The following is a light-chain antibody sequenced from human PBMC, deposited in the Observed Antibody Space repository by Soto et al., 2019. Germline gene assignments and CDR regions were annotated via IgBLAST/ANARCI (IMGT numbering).Light chain of an antibody. J-gene: IGLJ3*02. V-gene: IGLV2-11*01. CDR2: DVS. CDR3: CSYAGSYTLGV. CDR1: SSDVGGYNY. Sequence: QSVLTQPRSVSGSPGQSVTISCTGTSSDVGGYNYVSWYQQHPGKAPKLTIYDVSKRPSGVPDRFSGSKSGNTASLTISGLQAEDEADYYCCSYAGSYTLGVFGGGTKLTVL.